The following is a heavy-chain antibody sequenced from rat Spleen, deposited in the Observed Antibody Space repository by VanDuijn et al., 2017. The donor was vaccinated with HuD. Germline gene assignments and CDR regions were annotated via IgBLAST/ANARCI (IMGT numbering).Heavy chain of an antibody. Sequence: EVQLVESDGGLVQPGRSLKLSCAASGFTFSNYDMAWVRQAPTKGLEWVASISPSGGSTYYRDSVKGRFTVSRDNAKSTLYLQMDSLRSEDTATYYCARKGSGPGYNDWYFDFWGPGTMVTVSS. CDR2: ISPSGGST. J-gene: IGHJ1*01. CDR3: ARKGSGPGYNDWYFDF. CDR1: GFTFSNYD. V-gene: IGHV5S23*01. D-gene: IGHD1-4*01.